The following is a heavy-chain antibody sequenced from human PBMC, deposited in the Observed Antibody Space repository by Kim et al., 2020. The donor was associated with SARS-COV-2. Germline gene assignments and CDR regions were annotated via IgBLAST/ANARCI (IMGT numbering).Heavy chain of an antibody. J-gene: IGHJ6*02. CDR1: GFTFSDYY. Sequence: GGSLRLSCAASGFTFSDYYMSWIRQAPGKGLEWVSYISSSGSTIYYADSVKGRFTISRDNAKNSLYLQMNSLRAEDTAVYYCARDRLRGHYYYGMDVWGQGTTVTVSS. V-gene: IGHV3-11*01. CDR3: ARDRLRGHYYYGMDV. CDR2: ISSSGSTI. D-gene: IGHD6-25*01.